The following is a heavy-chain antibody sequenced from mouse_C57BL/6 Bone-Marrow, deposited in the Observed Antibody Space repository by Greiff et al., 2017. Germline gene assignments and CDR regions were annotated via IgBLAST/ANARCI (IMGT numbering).Heavy chain of an antibody. CDR3: ARGGLRWYVDV. CDR2: ISYSGST. V-gene: IGHV3-1*01. J-gene: IGHJ1*03. Sequence: VQLQQSGPGMVKPSQSLSLTCAVTGYSITSGYDWHWIRPFPGNKLEWMGYISYSGSTNYNPSAKSRISITHDTSKNHFFLKLNSVTTEDTATYYCARGGLRWYVDVWGTGTTVTVSS. D-gene: IGHD1-1*01. CDR1: GYSITSGYD.